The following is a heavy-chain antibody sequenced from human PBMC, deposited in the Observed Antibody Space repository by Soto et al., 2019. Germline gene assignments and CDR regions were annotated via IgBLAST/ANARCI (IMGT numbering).Heavy chain of an antibody. CDR3: ARDPQRRDGYNFDS. CDR2: ITTGGETT. V-gene: IGHV3-11*01. D-gene: IGHD5-12*01. J-gene: IGHJ4*02. Sequence: EGSLRLSCAASGFIFTDYSMAWIRQAPGKGLEWISYITTGGETTLYAASVEGRFTISRDNAKKALFHQMNSLRADDTAVYFCARDPQRRDGYNFDSWGQGTLVTVSS. CDR1: GFIFTDYS.